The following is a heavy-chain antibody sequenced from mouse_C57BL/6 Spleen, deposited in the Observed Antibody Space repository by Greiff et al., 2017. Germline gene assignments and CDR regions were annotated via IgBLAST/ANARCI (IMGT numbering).Heavy chain of an antibody. Sequence: QVQLKQSGAELVRPGTSVKVSCKASGYAFTNYLIEWVKQRPGQGLEWIGVINPGSGGTNYNEKFKGKATLTADKSSSTAYMQLSSLTSEDSAVYFCARRGTTVVATSDYWGQGTTLTVSS. CDR3: ARRGTTVVATSDY. CDR1: GYAFTNYL. CDR2: INPGSGGT. V-gene: IGHV1-54*01. J-gene: IGHJ2*01. D-gene: IGHD1-1*01.